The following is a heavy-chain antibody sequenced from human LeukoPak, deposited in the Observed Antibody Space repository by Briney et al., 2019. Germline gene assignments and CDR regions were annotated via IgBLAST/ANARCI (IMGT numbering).Heavy chain of an antibody. CDR3: ARGPRDYYDSSGYYYGDYFDY. J-gene: IGHJ4*02. CDR2: ISSSSSYI. V-gene: IGHV3-21*01. D-gene: IGHD3-22*01. CDR1: GFTFSSYS. Sequence: GGSLRLSCAASGFTFSSYSMNWVRQAPGKGLEWVSSISSSSSYIYYADSVKGRFTISRDNSKNTLYLQMNSLRAEDTAVYYCARGPRDYYDSSGYYYGDYFDYWGQGTLVTVSS.